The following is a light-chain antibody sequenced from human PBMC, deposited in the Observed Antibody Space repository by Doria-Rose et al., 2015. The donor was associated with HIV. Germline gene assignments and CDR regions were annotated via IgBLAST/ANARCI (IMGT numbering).Light chain of an antibody. V-gene: IGKV4-1*01. CDR3: QQYNDTPS. CDR2: WAS. CDR1: QSLLYTSKNY. Sequence: TQSPESLGMSLGERATLNCKSNQSLLYTSKNYLAWYQQKPGQPPKLLIYWASTRQSGVPARFSGSGSGTDFTLTISSLEAEDVAVYYCQQYNDTPSFCHGT. J-gene: IGKJ3*01.